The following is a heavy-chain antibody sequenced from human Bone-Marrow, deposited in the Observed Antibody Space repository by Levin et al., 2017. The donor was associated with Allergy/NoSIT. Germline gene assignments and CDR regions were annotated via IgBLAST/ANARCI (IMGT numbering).Heavy chain of an antibody. CDR3: SRGSGGSCDDGCLDY. Sequence: GGSLRLSCAASGFTFDDYAMHWVRQAPGKGLEWVSGISWNSGSIGYADSVKGRFTISRDNAKNSLYLQMNSLRAEDTALYYCSRGSGGSCDDGCLDYWGQGTLVTVSS. D-gene: IGHD2-15*01. CDR2: ISWNSGSI. J-gene: IGHJ4*02. CDR1: GFTFDDYA. V-gene: IGHV3-9*01.